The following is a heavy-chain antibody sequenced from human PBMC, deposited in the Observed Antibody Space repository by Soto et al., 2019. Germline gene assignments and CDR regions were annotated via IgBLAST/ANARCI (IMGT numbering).Heavy chain of an antibody. J-gene: IGHJ6*02. V-gene: IGHV1-18*01. D-gene: IGHD3-10*01. Sequence: QVQLVQSGAEVKKPGASVKVSCKASGYTFTSYGISWVRQAPGQGLEWMGWISAYNGNTNYAQKLQGRVTMTTDTSTSTAYMELRSLRSDDAAVYYCAREGSGSYYQYYYYYGMDVWGQGTTVTVSS. CDR1: GYTFTSYG. CDR2: ISAYNGNT. CDR3: AREGSGSYYQYYYYYGMDV.